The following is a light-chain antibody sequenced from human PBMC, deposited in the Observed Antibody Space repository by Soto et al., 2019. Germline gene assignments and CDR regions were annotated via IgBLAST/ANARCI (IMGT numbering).Light chain of an antibody. V-gene: IGKV3-15*01. CDR1: QGVSRK. Sequence: DIFMTQSPSTLSFAPAARVTFPFMASQGVSRKLAWYQHKPGQAPRLLISGASTGATGIPARFSGSGSGTEFTLTISSLQSEDCAIYYCQQYNYWPPITFGQGTRLEI. CDR3: QQYNYWPPIT. J-gene: IGKJ5*01. CDR2: GAS.